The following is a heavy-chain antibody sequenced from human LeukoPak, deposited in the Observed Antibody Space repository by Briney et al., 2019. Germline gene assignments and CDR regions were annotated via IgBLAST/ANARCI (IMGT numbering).Heavy chain of an antibody. CDR3: ARDLRPVYDSSGYYGY. CDR2: ISAYNGNT. Sequence: ASVKVSCKASGYTFTSYGISWVRRAPGQGLEWMGWISAYNGNTNYAQKLQGRVTMTTDTSTSTAYMELRSLRSDDTAVYYCARDLRPVYDSSGYYGYWGQGTLVTVSS. CDR1: GYTFTSYG. D-gene: IGHD3-22*01. J-gene: IGHJ4*02. V-gene: IGHV1-18*01.